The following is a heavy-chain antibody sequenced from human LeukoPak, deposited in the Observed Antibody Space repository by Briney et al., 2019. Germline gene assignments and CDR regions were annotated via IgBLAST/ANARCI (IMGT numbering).Heavy chain of an antibody. Sequence: GGSLRLSCAASGFTFSSYGMHWVRQAPGKGLEWVAVISYDGSNKYYAASVKGRFTISRDNSKNTLYLQMNSLRAEDTAVYYCAEDLGSGSWAYYFDYWGQGTLVTVSS. V-gene: IGHV3-30*18. CDR1: GFTFSSYG. J-gene: IGHJ4*02. D-gene: IGHD3-10*01. CDR3: AEDLGSGSWAYYFDY. CDR2: ISYDGSNK.